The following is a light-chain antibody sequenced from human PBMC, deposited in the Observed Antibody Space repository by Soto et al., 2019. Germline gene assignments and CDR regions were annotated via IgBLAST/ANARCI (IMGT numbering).Light chain of an antibody. J-gene: IGLJ1*01. Sequence: QSPLTQPASLSGSPGQSITISCTGTSSDIGAYDYVSWFQQHPGKAPKLMISEVNNRHSGVSNRFSGSKSGNTAYLTISALQVEDEAQYFCCSFTTTRPHVSGKGTK. CDR1: SSDIGAYDY. CDR2: EVN. CDR3: CSFTTTRPHV. V-gene: IGLV2-14*01.